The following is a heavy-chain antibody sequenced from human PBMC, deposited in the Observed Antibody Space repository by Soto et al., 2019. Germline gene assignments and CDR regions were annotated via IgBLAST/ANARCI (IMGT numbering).Heavy chain of an antibody. CDR1: GFSFRDYG. CDR3: AKDSSCAVDY. Sequence: QVQLVESGGGVVQPGRSLRLSCAASGFSFRDYGMHWVRQAPGKGLEWVAFISYDGNYQFYTDSVKGRFTISRDISKSTLYLQMNSLRPEDTAVYYCAKDSSCAVDYWGQGTLVTVSS. V-gene: IGHV3-30*18. J-gene: IGHJ4*01. CDR2: ISYDGNYQ. D-gene: IGHD6-19*01.